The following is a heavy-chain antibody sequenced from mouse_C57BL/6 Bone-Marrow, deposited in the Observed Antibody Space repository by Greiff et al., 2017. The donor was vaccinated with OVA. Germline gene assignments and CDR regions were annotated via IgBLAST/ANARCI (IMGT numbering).Heavy chain of an antibody. D-gene: IGHD1-1*01. J-gene: IGHJ1*03. CDR1: GYAFSSSW. CDR2: IYPGDGDT. Sequence: VQGVESGPELVKPGASVKISCKASGYAFSSSWMNWVKQRPGKGLEWIGRIYPGDGDTNYNGKFKGKATLTADKSSSTAYMQLSSLTSEDSAVYFCARRDYGSGYFDVWGTGTTVTVSS. V-gene: IGHV1-82*01. CDR3: ARRDYGSGYFDV.